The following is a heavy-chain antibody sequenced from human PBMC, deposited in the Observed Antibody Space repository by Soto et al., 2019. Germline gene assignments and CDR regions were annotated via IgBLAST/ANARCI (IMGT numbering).Heavy chain of an antibody. J-gene: IGHJ4*02. V-gene: IGHV3-48*02. CDR1: GFTFSSYS. CDR2: ISSSSTI. D-gene: IGHD6-19*01. Sequence: PGGSLRLSCAASGFTFSSYSMNWVRQAPGKGLEWVSYISSSSTIYYADSVKGRFTISRDNAKNSLYLQMNSLRDEDTAVYYCAFSSGWYVERAFDYWGQGTLVTVSS. CDR3: AFSSGWYVERAFDY.